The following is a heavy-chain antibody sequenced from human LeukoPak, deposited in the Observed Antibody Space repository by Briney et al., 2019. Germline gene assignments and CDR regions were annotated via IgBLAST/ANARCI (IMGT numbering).Heavy chain of an antibody. J-gene: IGHJ5*02. V-gene: IGHV4-39*07. CDR2: IYYSGST. CDR3: ARDLPSYYDFWSGYSSGWFDP. CDR1: GGSISSSSYY. Sequence: SETLSLTCTVSGGSISSSSYYWGWIRQPPGKGLEWIGSIYYSGSTYYNPSLKSRVTISVDTSKNQFSQKLSSVTAADTAVYYCARDLPSYYDFWSGYSSGWFDPWGQGTLVTVSS. D-gene: IGHD3-3*01.